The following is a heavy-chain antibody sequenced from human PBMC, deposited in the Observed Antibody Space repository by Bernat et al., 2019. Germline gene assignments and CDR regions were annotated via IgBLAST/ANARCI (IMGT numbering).Heavy chain of an antibody. CDR2: ISGGGDGA. J-gene: IGHJ5*02. Sequence: EVQLLESGGGLVQPGGSLRLSCAASGFTFSSYAMSWVRQAPGKGLEWVSTISGGGDGAYYADSVKGRFTISRDNSKNTLYLQMNSLKAEDTALYYCAKSGGYCGGGTCYANWFDPWGRGTLVT. CDR3: AKSGGYCGGGTCYANWFDP. D-gene: IGHD2-15*01. V-gene: IGHV3-23*01. CDR1: GFTFSSYA.